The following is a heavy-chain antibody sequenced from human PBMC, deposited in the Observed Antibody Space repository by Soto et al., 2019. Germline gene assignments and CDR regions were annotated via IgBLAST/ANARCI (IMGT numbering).Heavy chain of an antibody. CDR3: AGGDHYFPY. D-gene: IGHD2-21*01. CDR1: GFTFGDYA. J-gene: IGHJ4*02. V-gene: IGHV3-49*04. CDR2: IRSKAYGGTT. Sequence: GGSLRLSCTASGFTFGDYAMSWVRQAPGKGLERVGFIRSKAYGGTTEYAASVKGRFTISRDDSKSIAYLQMNSLKTEDTAVYYCAGGDHYFPYWGLGTLVTVSS.